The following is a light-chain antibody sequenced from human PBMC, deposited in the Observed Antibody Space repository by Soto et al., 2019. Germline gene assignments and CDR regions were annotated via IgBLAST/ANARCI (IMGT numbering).Light chain of an antibody. CDR2: EGS. J-gene: IGLJ1*01. CDR1: SSDVGSYNF. CDR3: CSYEGSGTYV. Sequence: SALTQPASVSGSPGQSITISCTGTSSDVGSYNFVSWYQQHPGKAPKLMIFEGSERTSGVSNRFSGSKSGNTASLTISGLQAEDEADYYCCSYEGSGTYVFGTGTKVTVL. V-gene: IGLV2-23*01.